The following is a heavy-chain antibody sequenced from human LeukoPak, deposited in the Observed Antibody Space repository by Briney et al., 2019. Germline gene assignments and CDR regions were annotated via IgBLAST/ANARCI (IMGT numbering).Heavy chain of an antibody. CDR2: ISAGDGNT. CDR1: GYTFITYT. Sequence: GASVKVSCTASGYTFITYTMHWVRQAPGERLEWMGRISAGDGNTVYSQKFQGRVTISRDTSASTAYMELSTLRSEDTAVYYCARDGMSQAPYAMDIWGQGTTVTVSS. D-gene: IGHD1-1*01. J-gene: IGHJ6*02. CDR3: ARDGMSQAPYAMDI. V-gene: IGHV1-3*01.